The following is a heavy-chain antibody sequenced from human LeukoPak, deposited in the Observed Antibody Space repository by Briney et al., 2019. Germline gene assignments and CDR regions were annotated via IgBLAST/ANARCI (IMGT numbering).Heavy chain of an antibody. CDR2: INHSGST. CDR3: ARMYSSSWYVFDY. V-gene: IGHV4-34*01. Sequence: SETLSLTCAVYGGSFSGYYWSWIRQPQGKWLEWIGEINHSGSTNYNPSLKSRVTISVDTSKNQFSLKLSSVTAADTAVYYCARMYSSSWYVFDYWGQGTLVTVSS. CDR1: GGSFSGYY. D-gene: IGHD6-13*01. J-gene: IGHJ4*02.